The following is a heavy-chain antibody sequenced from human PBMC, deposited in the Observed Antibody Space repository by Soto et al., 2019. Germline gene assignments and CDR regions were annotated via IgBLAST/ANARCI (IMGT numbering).Heavy chain of an antibody. CDR3: ARGGGVVVASYYFDY. CDR2: IYYSGST. Sequence: SETLSLTCAVYGGSFSSYYWSWIRQPPGKGLEWIGYIYYSGSTNYNPSLKSRVTISVDTSKNQFSLKLSSVTAADTAVYYCARGGGVVVASYYFDYWGQGTLVTVSS. J-gene: IGHJ4*02. CDR1: GGSFSSYY. D-gene: IGHD2-15*01. V-gene: IGHV4-59*01.